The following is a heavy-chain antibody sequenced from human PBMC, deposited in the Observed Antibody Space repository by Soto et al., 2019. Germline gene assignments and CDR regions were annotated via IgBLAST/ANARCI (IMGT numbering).Heavy chain of an antibody. D-gene: IGHD1-26*01. J-gene: IGHJ4*02. V-gene: IGHV3-74*01. CDR3: ARQTGLGATNY. Sequence: GGALRLSCAVSGFTFNNVWMHWVRQAPGKGLVWVARINTDGSGTSHADSVKGRFTISRDNAKSTLYLQMNSLRAEDSARYYCARQTGLGATNYWGRGTLGTVSA. CDR1: GFTFNNVW. CDR2: INTDGSGT.